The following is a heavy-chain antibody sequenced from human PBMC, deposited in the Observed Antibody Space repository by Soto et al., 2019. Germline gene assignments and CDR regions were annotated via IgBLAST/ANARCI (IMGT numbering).Heavy chain of an antibody. D-gene: IGHD4-17*01. CDR2: RYDDGST. Sequence: SETLSLTCTVFGDSIRNRNYYWGWIRQPPGKGLEWIVSRYDDGSTFYNPSLKGRISVFIDTSKKQFSLKMTSVTAADTAVYYCARSQTTVTSYDYWGQGTLVTVS. J-gene: IGHJ4*02. V-gene: IGHV4-39*07. CDR3: ARSQTTVTSYDY. CDR1: GDSIRNRNYY.